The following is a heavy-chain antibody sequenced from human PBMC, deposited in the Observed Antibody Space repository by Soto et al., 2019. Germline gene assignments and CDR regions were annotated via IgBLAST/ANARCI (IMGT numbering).Heavy chain of an antibody. Sequence: QVQLVQSGAEVKKPGSSVKVSCKASGGTFSSYAISWVRQAPGQGLEWMGGIIPIFGTANYAQKFQGRVPNTAEEPTSTAYMELSSLRSEDTAVYYCARDRYEASSGHSDYWGQGTLVTVSS. D-gene: IGHD6-19*01. CDR3: ARDRYEASSGHSDY. J-gene: IGHJ4*02. CDR2: IIPIFGTA. CDR1: GGTFSSYA. V-gene: IGHV1-69*12.